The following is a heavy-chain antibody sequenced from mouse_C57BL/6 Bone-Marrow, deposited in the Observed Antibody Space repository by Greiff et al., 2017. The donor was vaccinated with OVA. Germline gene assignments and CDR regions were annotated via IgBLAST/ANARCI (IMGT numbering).Heavy chain of an antibody. D-gene: IGHD1-1*01. Sequence: VQLKESGPELVKPGASVKISCKASGYSFTGYYMHWVKQSHGNILDWIGYIYPYNGVSSYNQKFKGKATLTVDKSSSTAYMELRSLTSEDSAVYYCARGGYGSSYEWYFDVWGTGTTVTVSS. CDR1: GYSFTGYY. CDR3: ARGGYGSSYEWYFDV. V-gene: IGHV1-31*01. CDR2: IYPYNGVS. J-gene: IGHJ1*03.